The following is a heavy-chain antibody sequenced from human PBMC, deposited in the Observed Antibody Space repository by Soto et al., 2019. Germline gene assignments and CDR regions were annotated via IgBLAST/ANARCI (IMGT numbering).Heavy chain of an antibody. J-gene: IGHJ4*02. Sequence: GASVKVSCKASGYSFTTYYLHWVRQAPGQGLEWMGMINPNGGATTYVQKFQGRVTMTTDTSTSTVYMELGSLRFDDTAVYYCARGIQGTYNALDFWGQGALVTVSS. CDR2: INPNGGAT. CDR3: ARGIQGTYNALDF. V-gene: IGHV1-46*01. D-gene: IGHD1-1*01. CDR1: GYSFTTYY.